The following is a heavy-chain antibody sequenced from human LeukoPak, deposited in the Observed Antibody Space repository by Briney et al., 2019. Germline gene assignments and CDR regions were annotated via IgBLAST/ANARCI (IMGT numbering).Heavy chain of an antibody. D-gene: IGHD6-13*01. CDR2: IYYSGST. V-gene: IGHV4-31*03. CDR3: ASFEVSSSWYPHLDY. CDR1: GGSISSGGYY. J-gene: IGHJ4*02. Sequence: KPSETLSLTCTVSGGSISSGGYYWSWIRQHPGKGLEWIGYIYYSGSTYYNPSLKSRVTISVDTSKNQFSLKLSSVTAADTAEYYCASFEVSSSWYPHLDYWGQGTLVTVSS.